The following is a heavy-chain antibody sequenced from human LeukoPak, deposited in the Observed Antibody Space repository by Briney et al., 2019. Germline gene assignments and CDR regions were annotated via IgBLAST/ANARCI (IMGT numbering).Heavy chain of an antibody. CDR2: ISSSSSYI. Sequence: GGSLRLSCAASGFTFSSYNMNWVRQAPGKGLEWVSSISSSSSYIYYADSVKGRFTISRDNAKNSLYLQMNSLRAEDTAVYYCARDPVGRAAAGHKIDYWGQGTLVTVSS. D-gene: IGHD6-13*01. CDR3: ARDPVGRAAAGHKIDY. CDR1: GFTFSSYN. V-gene: IGHV3-21*01. J-gene: IGHJ4*02.